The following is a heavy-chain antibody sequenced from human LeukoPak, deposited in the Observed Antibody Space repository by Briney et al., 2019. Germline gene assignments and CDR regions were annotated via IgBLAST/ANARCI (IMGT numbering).Heavy chain of an antibody. Sequence: PGGSLRLSCAASGFTFSGYWMHWVRQAPGKGLVWVSRVNSDGSTTNYADSVKGRFTISRDNAENTLYMRMNSPRPDDTAEYYSARVYYRSSCFDSWGEGTLVTVSS. CDR3: ARVYYRSSCFDS. CDR2: VNSDGSTT. D-gene: IGHD6-13*01. V-gene: IGHV3-74*01. J-gene: IGHJ4*02. CDR1: GFTFSGYW.